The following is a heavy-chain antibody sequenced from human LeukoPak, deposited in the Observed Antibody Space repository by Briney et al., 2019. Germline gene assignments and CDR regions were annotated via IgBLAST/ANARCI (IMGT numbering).Heavy chain of an antibody. CDR2: ISYDGSNK. D-gene: IGHD6-19*01. V-gene: IGHV3-30*03. J-gene: IGHJ4*02. CDR1: GFTFSSYG. CDR3: ARGSSGWSNLY. Sequence: GGSLRLSCAASGFTFSSYGMHWVRQAPGKGLEWVAVISYDGSNKYYADSVKGRFTISRDNSKNALYLQMNSLRAEDTAVYYCARGSSGWSNLYWGQGTLVTVSS.